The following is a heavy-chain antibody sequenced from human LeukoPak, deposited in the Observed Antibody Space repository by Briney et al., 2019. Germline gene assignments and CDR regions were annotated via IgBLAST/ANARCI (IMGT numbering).Heavy chain of an antibody. CDR3: ARDWGMATTVPLY. CDR2: ISYDGSNK. CDR1: GFTFSSYA. Sequence: PGGSLRPSCAASGFTFSSYAMSWVRQAPGKGLEWVAVISYDGSNKYYADPVKGRFTISRDNSKNTLYLQMNSLRAEDTAVYYCARDWGMATTVPLYWGQGTLVTVSS. J-gene: IGHJ4*02. V-gene: IGHV3-30-3*01. D-gene: IGHD4-17*01.